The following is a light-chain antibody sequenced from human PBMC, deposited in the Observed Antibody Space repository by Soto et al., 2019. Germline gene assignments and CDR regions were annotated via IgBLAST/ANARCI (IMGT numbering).Light chain of an antibody. CDR2: AAS. CDR1: QYISSY. V-gene: IGKV1-39*01. J-gene: IGKJ4*01. Sequence: DIQMTQSPSSLSASIGDRVTITCRASQYISSYLNWYQQKSGNAPKILIYAASSLQSGVPSRFSGSGSGTDFPLTISTLQPEDFATYYCQQTYTAPLTFGGGSKVEIK. CDR3: QQTYTAPLT.